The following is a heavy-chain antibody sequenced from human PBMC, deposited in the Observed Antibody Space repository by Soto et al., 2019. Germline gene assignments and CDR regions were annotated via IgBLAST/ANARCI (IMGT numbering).Heavy chain of an antibody. CDR2: IYYSGST. D-gene: IGHD1-7*01. CDR3: ARGLTGTFSYNRFDP. J-gene: IGHJ5*02. CDR1: GGSISSSSYY. Sequence: PSETLSLTCTVSGGSISSSSYYWGWIRQPPGKGLEWIGSIYYSGSTYYNPSLKSRVTISVDTSKNQFSLKLSSVTAADTAVYYCARGLTGTFSYNRFDPWGQGTLVTVSS. V-gene: IGHV4-39*01.